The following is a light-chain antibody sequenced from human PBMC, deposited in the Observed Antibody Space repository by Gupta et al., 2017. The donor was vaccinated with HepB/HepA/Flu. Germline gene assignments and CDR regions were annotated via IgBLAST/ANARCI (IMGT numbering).Light chain of an antibody. CDR3: QNWGTGMHVV. CDR1: SWHIRYA. CDR2: LNSDDSH. V-gene: IGLV4-69*01. Sequence: QLVLTPSPSASASLGASVKLTCTLSSWHIRYAIAWHPQQPEKGPRSLMRLNSDDSHHKGDGIPVRFSAYRAGAAPSLTISRRQAAVDGDYYSQNWGTGMHVVFGGGTKLTVL. J-gene: IGLJ2*01.